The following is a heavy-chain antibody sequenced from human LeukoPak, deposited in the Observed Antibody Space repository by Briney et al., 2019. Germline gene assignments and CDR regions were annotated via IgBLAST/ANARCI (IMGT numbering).Heavy chain of an antibody. J-gene: IGHJ4*02. V-gene: IGHV4-34*01. CDR3: ARVSIAHYYDSSGEDY. CDR1: GGSISSYY. CDR2: INHSGST. Sequence: SETLSLTCTVSGGSISSYYWSWIRQPPGKGLEWIGEINHSGSTNYNPSLKSRVTISVDTSKNQFSLKLSSVTAADTAVYYCARVSIAHYYDSSGEDYWGQGTLVTVSS. D-gene: IGHD3-22*01.